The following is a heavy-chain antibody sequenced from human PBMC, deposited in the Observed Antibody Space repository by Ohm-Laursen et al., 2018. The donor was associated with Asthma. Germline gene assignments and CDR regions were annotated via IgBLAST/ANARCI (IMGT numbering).Heavy chain of an antibody. V-gene: IGHV3-30*03. Sequence: SLRLSCAASGFTFSSYGMHWVRQAPGKGLEWMAGGGSYYDGGLKDYADSVNGRFTVSRDDSKNTMYLQMNSLRPDDTAVYYCARDVMEWYLPAFDFWGQGTLVTVSS. CDR3: ARDVMEWYLPAFDF. J-gene: IGHJ4*02. CDR1: GFTFSSYG. D-gene: IGHD3-3*01. CDR2: GGSYYDGGLK.